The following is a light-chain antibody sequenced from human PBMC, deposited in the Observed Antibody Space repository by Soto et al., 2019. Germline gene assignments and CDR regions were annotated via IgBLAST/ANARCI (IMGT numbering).Light chain of an antibody. Sequence: DSQVTQSPSILSASVGDRFTITCRASQTISSWLAWYQQKPGKAPKLLIYKASTLKSGVPSRFRGSGSGTEFTLTISSLQPDDFATYYCQHYNSYSEAFGQGTKVDIK. CDR1: QTISSW. V-gene: IGKV1-5*03. J-gene: IGKJ1*01. CDR2: KAS. CDR3: QHYNSYSEA.